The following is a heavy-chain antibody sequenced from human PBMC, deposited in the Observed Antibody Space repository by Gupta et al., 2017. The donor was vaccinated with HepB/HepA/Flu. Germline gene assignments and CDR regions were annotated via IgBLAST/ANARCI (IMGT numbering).Heavy chain of an antibody. CDR2: ISSSGSTI. CDR3: ARDTATSHCCHFDY. J-gene: IGHJ4*02. CDR1: GFPFSSYE. D-gene: IGHD2-2*01. Sequence: EVQLVESGGGLVQPGGSLRLSCAASGFPFSSYEMNWVRQAPGKGLEWVSYISSSGSTIYYADSVKGRFTISRDNAKNSLYLQMNSLRAEDTAVYYCARDTATSHCCHFDYWGQGTLVTVSS. V-gene: IGHV3-48*03.